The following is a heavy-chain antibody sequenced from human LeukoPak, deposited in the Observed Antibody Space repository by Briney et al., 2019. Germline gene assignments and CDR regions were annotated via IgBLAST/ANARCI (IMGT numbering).Heavy chain of an antibody. CDR1: GGSISSGGYS. D-gene: IGHD3-10*01. CDR2: IYHSGST. CDR3: AGSYYYGSGSYYRTFDY. V-gene: IGHV4-30-2*01. Sequence: PSETLSLTCAVSGGSISSGGYSWSWIRQPPGKGLEWIGYIYHSGSTYYNPSLKSRVTISVDRSENQFSLKLSSVTAADTAVYYCAGSYYYGSGSYYRTFDYWGQGTLVTVSS. J-gene: IGHJ4*02.